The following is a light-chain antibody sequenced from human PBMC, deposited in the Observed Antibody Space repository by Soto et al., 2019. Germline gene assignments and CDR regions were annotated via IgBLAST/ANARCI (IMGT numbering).Light chain of an antibody. Sequence: EIGVTQSPSTVSWCVGERATLSCRASQSVSSYLAWYQQKPGQAPRLLIYDASNRATGIPARFSGSGSGTDFTLTISSLEPEDFAVYYCQQRAFTFGQGTRVDIK. CDR3: QQRAFT. CDR2: DAS. J-gene: IGKJ5*01. V-gene: IGKV3-11*01. CDR1: QSVSSY.